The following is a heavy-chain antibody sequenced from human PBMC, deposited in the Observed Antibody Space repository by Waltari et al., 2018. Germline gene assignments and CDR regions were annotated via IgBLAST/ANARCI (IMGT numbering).Heavy chain of an antibody. CDR3: ARRQLGGPLDP. Sequence: QVHLVQSGAEVKKPGSSVKVSCKASGGTFGRYAITWVRQAPGQGLEWRGGLIPILGAPHYAQRFQGRVTITADESTSTVYMELSSLKSEDTALYFCARRQLGGPLDPWGQGTLVTVSS. CDR1: GGTFGRYA. D-gene: IGHD1-1*01. CDR2: LIPILGAP. J-gene: IGHJ5*02. V-gene: IGHV1-69*12.